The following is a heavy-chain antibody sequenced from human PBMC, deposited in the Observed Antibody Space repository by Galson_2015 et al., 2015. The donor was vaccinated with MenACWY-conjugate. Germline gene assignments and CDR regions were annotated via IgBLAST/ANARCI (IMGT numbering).Heavy chain of an antibody. D-gene: IGHD2-15*01. CDR2: LSDSGGHT. Sequence: SLRLSCAASGFTFGSFAMSWVRQAPGKGLEWVSALSDSGGHTHYADSLKGRVTISRDKSMRTLYLQMNSLRAEDTAVYYCAKVAGYCSDDTCYSDYWGQGTLVTVSS. J-gene: IGHJ4*02. V-gene: IGHV3-23*01. CDR3: AKVAGYCSDDTCYSDY. CDR1: GFTFGSFA.